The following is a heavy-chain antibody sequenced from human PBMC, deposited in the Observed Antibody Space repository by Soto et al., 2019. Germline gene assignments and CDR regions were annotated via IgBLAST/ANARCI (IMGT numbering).Heavy chain of an antibody. J-gene: IGHJ6*02. CDR3: ARTTLNYDFWSGYYREVAYYYYGMDV. Sequence: GESLKISCKGSGYSFTSYWIGWVRQMPGKGLEWMGIIYPGDSDTRYSPSFQGQVTISADKSISTAYLQWSSLKASDTAMYYCARTTLNYDFWSGYYREVAYYYYGMDVWGQGTTVTVSS. D-gene: IGHD3-3*01. CDR2: IYPGDSDT. V-gene: IGHV5-51*01. CDR1: GYSFTSYW.